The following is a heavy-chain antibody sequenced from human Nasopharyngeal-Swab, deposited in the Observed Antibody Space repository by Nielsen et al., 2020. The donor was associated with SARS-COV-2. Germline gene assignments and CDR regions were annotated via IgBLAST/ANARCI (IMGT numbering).Heavy chain of an antibody. D-gene: IGHD6-19*01. CDR2: INTNTGNP. J-gene: IGHJ6*02. V-gene: IGHV7-4-1*02. Sequence: WVRQAPGQGLEWMGWINTNTGNPPYAQGFTGRFVFSLDTSVSTAYLQISSLKAEDTAVYYCARGGVAGTGYGMDVWGQGTTVTVSS. CDR3: ARGGVAGTGYGMDV.